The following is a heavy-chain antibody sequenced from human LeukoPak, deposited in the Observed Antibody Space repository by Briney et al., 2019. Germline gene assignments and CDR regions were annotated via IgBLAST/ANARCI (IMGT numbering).Heavy chain of an antibody. CDR3: ARVVLGYCSGGSCHHYYYGMDV. CDR1: GGSFSGYY. J-gene: IGHJ6*02. D-gene: IGHD2-15*01. V-gene: IGHV4-34*01. CDR2: INHSGST. Sequence: SETLSLTCAVYGGSFSGYYWSWIRQPPGKGLEWIGEINHSGSTNYNPSLKSRVTISVDTSKNQFSLKLSSVTAADTAVYFCARVVLGYCSGGSCHHYYYGMDVWGQGTTVTVSS.